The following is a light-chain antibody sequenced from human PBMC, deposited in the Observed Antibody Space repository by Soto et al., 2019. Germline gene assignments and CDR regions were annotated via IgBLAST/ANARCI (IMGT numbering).Light chain of an antibody. V-gene: IGKV1-39*01. CDR1: QNINTF. CDR3: QQSYDTLLS. CDR2: GAS. Sequence: DIEMTQSPSSLSASVGDRITISCRASQNINTFLNLYQQKGGKAPKLLIHGASSLQSGVPLRFSGSGSGTDFSLTISSLQPEDFATYYCQQSYDTLLSFGGGTKVEIK. J-gene: IGKJ4*01.